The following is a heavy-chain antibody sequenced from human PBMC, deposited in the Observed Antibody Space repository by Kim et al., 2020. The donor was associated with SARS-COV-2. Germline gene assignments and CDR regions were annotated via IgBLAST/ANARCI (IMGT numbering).Heavy chain of an antibody. CDR3: AKDTGSGWRRGIDY. V-gene: IGHV3-9*01. CDR1: GFTFDDYA. CDR2: ISWNSGSI. Sequence: GGSLRLSCAASGFTFDDYAMHWVRQAPGKGLEWVSGISWNSGSIGYADSVKGRFTISRDNAKNSLYLQMNSLRAEDTALYYCAKDTGSGWRRGIDYWGQGTLVTVSS. J-gene: IGHJ4*02. D-gene: IGHD6-19*01.